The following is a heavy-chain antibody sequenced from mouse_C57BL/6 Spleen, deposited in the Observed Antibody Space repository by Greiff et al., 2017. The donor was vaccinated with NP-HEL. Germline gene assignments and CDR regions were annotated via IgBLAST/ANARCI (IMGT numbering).Heavy chain of an antibody. Sequence: EVKLVESGGGLVQPGGSMKLSCVASGFTFSNYWMNWVRQSPEKGLEWVAQIRLKSDNEETKYGESVKGRFTNSRDDSKSSVYLQMNNLRAEDTGIYYCTAFYYDYDGGYAMDYWGQGTSVTVSS. CDR2: IRLKSDNEET. CDR3: TAFYYDYDGGYAMDY. CDR1: GFTFSNYW. V-gene: IGHV6-3*01. D-gene: IGHD2-4*01. J-gene: IGHJ4*01.